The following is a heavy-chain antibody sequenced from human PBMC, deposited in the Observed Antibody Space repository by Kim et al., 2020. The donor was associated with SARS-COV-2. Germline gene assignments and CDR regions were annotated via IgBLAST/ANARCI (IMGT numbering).Heavy chain of an antibody. V-gene: IGHV3-48*03. Sequence: RFTISRDNAKNSLYLQMNSVRAEDTAVYYCARTVATFYDGDYEYYYGMDVWGQGTTVTVSS. J-gene: IGHJ6*02. D-gene: IGHD4-17*01. CDR3: ARTVATFYDGDYEYYYGMDV.